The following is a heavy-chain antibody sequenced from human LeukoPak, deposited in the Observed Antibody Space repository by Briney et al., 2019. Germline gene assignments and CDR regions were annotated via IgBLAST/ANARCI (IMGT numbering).Heavy chain of an antibody. CDR3: ARAAKWEFYHQYVDV. V-gene: IGHV3-48*01. J-gene: IGHJ6*03. Sequence: GGSLRLSCVASEFTFSSYSMIWVRQAPGKGLEWISYISSGSGNRYYADSVKGRFTISRDNAKNLLYLQMNNLRADDTAVYYCARAAKWEFYHQYVDVWGKGTTVAVSS. D-gene: IGHD1-26*01. CDR2: ISSGSGNR. CDR1: EFTFSSYS.